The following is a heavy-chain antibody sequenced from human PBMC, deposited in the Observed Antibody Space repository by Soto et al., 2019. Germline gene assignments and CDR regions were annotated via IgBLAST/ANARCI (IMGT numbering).Heavy chain of an antibody. J-gene: IGHJ6*02. CDR3: ASQYHLLGGFARYYGMDV. CDR1: GGSISSSSYY. CDR2: IYYSGST. Sequence: PSETLSLTCTVSGGSISSSSYYWGWIRQPPGKGLEWIGSIYYSGSTYYNPSLKSRVTISVDTSKNHFSLKLSSVTAADTAVYYCASQYHLLGGFARYYGMDVWGQGTTVTVSS. V-gene: IGHV4-39*01. D-gene: IGHD2-2*01.